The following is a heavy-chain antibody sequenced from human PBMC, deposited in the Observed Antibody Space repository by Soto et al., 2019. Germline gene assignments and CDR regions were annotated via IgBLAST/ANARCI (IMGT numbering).Heavy chain of an antibody. CDR1: GFSLSNTRMG. CDR3: TRIEKGSATYT. Sequence: QVTLKESGPVLVKPTGTLTLTCTVSGFSLSNTRMGVSWIRQPPGKALEWLAHIFSNDEKSYSTSLKSRLTISKDTSKSQVVLSMTNMDPVDTATYYCTRIEKGSATYTWGQGTLVTVSS. CDR2: IFSNDEK. J-gene: IGHJ5*02. D-gene: IGHD3-10*01. V-gene: IGHV2-26*01.